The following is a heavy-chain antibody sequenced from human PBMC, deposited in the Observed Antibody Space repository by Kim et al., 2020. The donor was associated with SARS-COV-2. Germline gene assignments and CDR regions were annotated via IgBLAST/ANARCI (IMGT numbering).Heavy chain of an antibody. Sequence: GGSLRLSCVASGFTFTKYGLHWVRQAPGKGLEWVAVSRVDGAYRHSADSLKGRFTISRDNSKNTLYLQMDSLRAEDTGIYYCAQAGTSVSGSYRPAYYF. CDR1: GFTFTKYG. J-gene: IGHJ4*01. D-gene: IGHD3-16*02. CDR2: SRVDGAYR. V-gene: IGHV3-33*03. CDR3: AQAGTSVSGSYRPAYYF.